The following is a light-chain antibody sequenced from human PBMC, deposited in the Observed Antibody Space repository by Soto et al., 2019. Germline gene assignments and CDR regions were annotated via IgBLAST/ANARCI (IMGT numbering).Light chain of an antibody. J-gene: IGKJ3*01. V-gene: IGKV3-11*01. CDR1: QSVSSY. CDR3: QQRSNWPPVFT. Sequence: EIVLTQSPATLSLSPGERATLSCRASQSVSSYLAWYQQKPGQAPRLLIYDASHRATGIPARFSGSGSGTDFTLTISSLEPEDFAVYSCQQRSNWPPVFTFGPETKVDIK. CDR2: DAS.